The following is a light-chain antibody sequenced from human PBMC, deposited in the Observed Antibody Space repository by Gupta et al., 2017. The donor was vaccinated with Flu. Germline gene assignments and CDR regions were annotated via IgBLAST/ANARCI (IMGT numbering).Light chain of an antibody. CDR3: QQYYTTPWT. J-gene: IGKJ1*01. V-gene: IGKV4-1*01. CDR2: WSS. CDR1: KNILYSSNNKNY. Sequence: NGQSSKNILYSSNNKNYLSWYQQRPGQPPKLLIYWSSTRESGVPDRFSGSGSGTDFTLTISSLQAEDVAVYYCQQYYTTPWTCGQGTKVEIK.